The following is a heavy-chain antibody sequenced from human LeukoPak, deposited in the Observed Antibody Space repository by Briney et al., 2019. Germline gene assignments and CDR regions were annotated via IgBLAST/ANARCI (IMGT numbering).Heavy chain of an antibody. CDR1: GRTFSSYA. J-gene: IGHJ4*02. CDR2: IIPIFGTA. Sequence: SVKVSCKASGRTFSSYAISWARQAPAQGLEWMGGIIPIFGTANYAQKFQGRVTINADESTSTAYMELSSLRSEDTAVYYCARNPQRWLQLPGYFDYWGQGTLVTVSS. V-gene: IGHV1-69*01. CDR3: ARNPQRWLQLPGYFDY. D-gene: IGHD5-24*01.